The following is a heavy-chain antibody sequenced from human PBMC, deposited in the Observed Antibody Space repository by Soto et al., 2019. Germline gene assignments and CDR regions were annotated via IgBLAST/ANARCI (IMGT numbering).Heavy chain of an antibody. CDR2: ISAYNGNT. V-gene: IGHV1-18*01. D-gene: IGHD3-10*01. CDR1: GYTFTSYG. Sequence: QVQLVQSGAEVKKPGASVKVSCKASGYTFTSYGISWVRQAPGQGLEWMGWISAYNGNTNYAQKLQGRVTMTTDTSTSTAYRELRSLRSDDTAVYYCARDFAQFGELLSTDYWGQGTLVTVSS. CDR3: ARDFAQFGELLSTDY. J-gene: IGHJ4*02.